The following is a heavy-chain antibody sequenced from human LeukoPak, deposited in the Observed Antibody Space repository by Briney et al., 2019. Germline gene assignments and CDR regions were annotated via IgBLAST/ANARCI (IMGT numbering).Heavy chain of an antibody. CDR3: ARAISLSVFLAPDY. V-gene: IGHV3-30*19. CDR1: GFTFSSYG. CDR2: ISYDGSNK. J-gene: IGHJ4*02. D-gene: IGHD3-3*02. Sequence: GRSLRLSCAASGFTFSSYGMHWVRQAPGKGLEWVAVISYDGSNKYYADSVKGRFTISRDNSKNTLYLQMNSLRAEDTAVYYCARAISLSVFLAPDYWGQGTLVTVSS.